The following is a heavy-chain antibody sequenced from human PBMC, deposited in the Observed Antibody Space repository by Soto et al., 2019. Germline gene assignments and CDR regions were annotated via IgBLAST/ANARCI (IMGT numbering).Heavy chain of an antibody. V-gene: IGHV1-69*12. CDR2: IIPIFGTA. D-gene: IGHD5-18*01. CDR3: ARGSVQLWLAGENWFDP. J-gene: IGHJ5*02. Sequence: QVQLVQSGAEVKKPGSSVKVSCKASGGTFSSYAISWVRQAPGQGLEWMGGIIPIFGTANYAQKFQGRVTITADESTSTAYMEVSSLRSEDTAVYYCARGSVQLWLAGENWFDPWGQGTLVTVSS. CDR1: GGTFSSYA.